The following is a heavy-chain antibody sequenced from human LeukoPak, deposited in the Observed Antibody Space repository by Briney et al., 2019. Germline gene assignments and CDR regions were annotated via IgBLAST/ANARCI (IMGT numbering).Heavy chain of an antibody. CDR3: ARGYSWSGYLYDY. CDR2: IKKDGSEK. V-gene: IGHV3-7*01. Sequence: GGSLRLSCAASGFTFSSHWMTWVRQAPGKGLEWVANIKKDGSEKYYVDSVEGRFTISRDDAKNSVYLQMNSLRAEDPAVYYCARGYSWSGYLYDYWGQGTLVTVSS. D-gene: IGHD3-3*01. J-gene: IGHJ4*02. CDR1: GFTFSSHW.